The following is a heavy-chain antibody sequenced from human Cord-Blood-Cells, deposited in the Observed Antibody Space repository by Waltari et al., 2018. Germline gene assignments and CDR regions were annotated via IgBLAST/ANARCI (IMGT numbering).Heavy chain of an antibody. Sequence: QVQLQQWGAGLLKPSETLSLTCAVYGGSFSGYYWSWIRQPPGKGLEWIGEINHSGRTNYNPSRRSRVTISVDTSKNQFSLKLSSVTAADTAVYYCARGTGYCSSTSCYYYYYGMDVWGQGTTVTVSS. CDR1: GGSFSGYY. CDR2: INHSGRT. V-gene: IGHV4-34*01. J-gene: IGHJ6*02. CDR3: ARGTGYCSSTSCYYYYYGMDV. D-gene: IGHD2-2*01.